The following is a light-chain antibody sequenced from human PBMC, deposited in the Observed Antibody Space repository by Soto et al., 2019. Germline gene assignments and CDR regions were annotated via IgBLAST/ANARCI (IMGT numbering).Light chain of an antibody. V-gene: IGKV2-24*01. CDR3: VQFSHFPRT. CDR2: QIS. CDR1: QSLVYRDGNTS. J-gene: IGKJ1*01. Sequence: DIVMTQTPLSLPVTLGQPASIACKSSQSLVYRDGNTSLSWLQQRPGQPPRLLIYQISNRFSGVPDRFSGSGAGTDLTLKISRVEAEDVGVYYGVQFSHFPRTFGQGTKVEIK.